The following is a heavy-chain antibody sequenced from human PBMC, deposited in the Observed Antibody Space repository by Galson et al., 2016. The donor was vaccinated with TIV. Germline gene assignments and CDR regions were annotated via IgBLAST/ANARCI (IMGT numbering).Heavy chain of an antibody. D-gene: IGHD3-16*01. Sequence: SVKVSCKASGYTFTRYYIHWVRQAAGQGLEWMGIIDPSNGGTTYAQKFQGRLTLTSDTSTSTVYFELSSLTSEDTALYYCASPHSGSYDFDYWGQGTTVTVSS. CDR1: GYTFTRYY. V-gene: IGHV1-46*03. CDR3: ASPHSGSYDFDY. J-gene: IGHJ4*03. CDR2: IDPSNGGT.